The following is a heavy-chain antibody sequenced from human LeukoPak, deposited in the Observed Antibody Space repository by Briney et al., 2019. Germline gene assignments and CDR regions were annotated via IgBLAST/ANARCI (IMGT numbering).Heavy chain of an antibody. D-gene: IGHD3-10*01. J-gene: IGHJ4*02. CDR3: AKDSSGYYGSGSYLGFGY. CDR2: ISAYNGNT. V-gene: IGHV1-18*01. Sequence: GASVKVSCKASGYTFTSYGIGWVRQAPGQGLEWMGWISAYNGNTNYAQKLQGRVTMTTDTSTSTAYMELRSLRSDDTAVYYCAKDSSGYYGSGSYLGFGYWGQGTLVTVSS. CDR1: GYTFTSYG.